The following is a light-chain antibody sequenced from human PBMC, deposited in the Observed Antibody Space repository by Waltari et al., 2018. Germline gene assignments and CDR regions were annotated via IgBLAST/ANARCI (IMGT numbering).Light chain of an antibody. J-gene: IGLJ2*01. CDR2: VNK. V-gene: IGLV1-40*01. CDR3: QSYDTSLNLRV. CDR1: SSNIGAGYD. Sequence: QSVLTQPPSMSAAPGQRVTISCTGSSSNIGAGYDVHWYQQLPGTAPNLLTYVNKHRPAGVPDRFSGSRSGTSASLAITGLQAEDEADYYCQSYDTSLNLRVFGGGTKLTVL.